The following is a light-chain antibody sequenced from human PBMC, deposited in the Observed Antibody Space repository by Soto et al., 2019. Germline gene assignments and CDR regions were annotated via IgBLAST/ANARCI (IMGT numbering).Light chain of an antibody. V-gene: IGLV2-14*01. Sequence: QSVLTQPASVSGSPGQSITISCTGTSSDVGGYNYVSWYQQHPGKAPKLMIYDVSNRPSGVSNRFSGSKSSNTAALTISGLQAEDEADYYCSSYTSNSVVFGGGTKLTVL. CDR2: DVS. J-gene: IGLJ2*01. CDR1: SSDVGGYNY. CDR3: SSYTSNSVV.